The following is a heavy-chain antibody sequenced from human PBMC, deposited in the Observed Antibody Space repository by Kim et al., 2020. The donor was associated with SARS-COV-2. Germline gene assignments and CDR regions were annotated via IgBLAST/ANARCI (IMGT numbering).Heavy chain of an antibody. CDR3: ARAHQYGEDY. D-gene: IGHD4-17*01. CDR1: GGSFSGYY. J-gene: IGHJ4*02. Sequence: SETLSLTWAVYGGSFSGYYWSWIRQPPGKGLEWIGEINHSGSTNYNPSLKSRVTISVDTSKNQFSLKLSSVTAADTAVYYCARAHQYGEDYWGQGTLVTVSS. CDR2: INHSGST. V-gene: IGHV4-34*01.